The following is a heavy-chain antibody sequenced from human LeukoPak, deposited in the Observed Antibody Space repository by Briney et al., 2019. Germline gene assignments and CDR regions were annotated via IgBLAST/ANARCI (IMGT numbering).Heavy chain of an antibody. CDR3: AKEGRQLWSGRDGMDV. CDR1: GFTFSSYG. V-gene: IGHV3-30*18. D-gene: IGHD5-18*01. Sequence: GGSLRLSCAASGFTFSSYGMHWVRQAPGKGLEWVAVISYDGSNKYYADSVKGRFTISRDNSKDTLYLQMNSLRAEDTAVYYCAKEGRQLWSGRDGMDVWGQGTTVTVSS. J-gene: IGHJ6*02. CDR2: ISYDGSNK.